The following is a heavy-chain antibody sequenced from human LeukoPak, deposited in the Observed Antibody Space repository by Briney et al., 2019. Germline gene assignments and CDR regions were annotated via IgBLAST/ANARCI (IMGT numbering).Heavy chain of an antibody. V-gene: IGHV3-23*01. CDR3: AKDATPGNAIWDYFGK. CDR2: TGSTDI. CDR1: GFTFNICA. J-gene: IGHJ4*02. Sequence: GGSLTLSCAASGFTFNICAMSWLPQARGRGLEGVSSTGSTDIYYADSVKGRFTVSRDNSKNTLYLQLNNLRAEDSAVYYCAKDATPGNAIWDYFGKWGQGTLVTVSS. D-gene: IGHD1-1*01.